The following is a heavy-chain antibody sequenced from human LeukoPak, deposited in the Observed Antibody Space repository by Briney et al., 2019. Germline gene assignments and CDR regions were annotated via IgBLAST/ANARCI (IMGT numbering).Heavy chain of an antibody. V-gene: IGHV1-8*01. CDR3: ARIRGQWLARGGWFDP. D-gene: IGHD6-19*01. Sequence: GASVKVSCKASGYTFTSYDINWVRQATGQGLEWMGWINPNSGNTGYAQKFQGRVTMTRNTSISTAYMELSSLRSEDTTVYYCARIRGQWLARGGWFDPWGQGTLVTVSS. CDR2: INPNSGNT. J-gene: IGHJ5*02. CDR1: GYTFTSYD.